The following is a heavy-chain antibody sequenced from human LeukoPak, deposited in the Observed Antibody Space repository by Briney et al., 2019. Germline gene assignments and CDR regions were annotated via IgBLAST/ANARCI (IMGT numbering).Heavy chain of an antibody. CDR2: INPDSGGT. Sequence: GASVKVSCKASGYTFTGYYMHWVRQAPGQGLEWMGRINPDSGGTNYAQKFQGRVTITRNTSISTAYMELSSLRSEDTAVYYCARGRYYMDVWGKGTTVTVSS. J-gene: IGHJ6*03. CDR3: ARGRYYMDV. V-gene: IGHV1-2*06. CDR1: GYTFTGYY.